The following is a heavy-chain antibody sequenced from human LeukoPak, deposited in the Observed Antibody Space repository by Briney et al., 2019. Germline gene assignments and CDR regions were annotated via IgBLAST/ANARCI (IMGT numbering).Heavy chain of an antibody. CDR1: GFTFSSYG. CDR2: IWYDGSNK. J-gene: IGHJ4*02. D-gene: IGHD5-18*01. Sequence: GGSLRLSCAASGFTFSSYGMHWVRQAPGKGLEWVAVIWYDGSNKYYADSVKGRFTISRDNSKNTLYLQMNSLRAEDTALYFCAKTLFGFSYGKIDYWGQGTLVTVSS. CDR3: AKTLFGFSYGKIDY. V-gene: IGHV3-33*06.